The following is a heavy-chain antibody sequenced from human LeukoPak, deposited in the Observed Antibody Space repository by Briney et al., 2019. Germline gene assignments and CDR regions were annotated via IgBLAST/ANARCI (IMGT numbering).Heavy chain of an antibody. CDR2: INKSGST. CDR1: GGFFSGYY. CDR3: ARGTQDIVVVVSASPPLYYDCYYMDV. Sequence: SETLSHTCAVYGGFFSGYYWSWIRQPPGKGLEWMGEINKSGSTNYNLSLKSRVTISVDSSKTQDSLKMISVATANTAVYFCARGTQDIVVVVSASPPLYYDCYYMDVWGKGTTVTVSS. D-gene: IGHD2-15*01. V-gene: IGHV4-34*01. J-gene: IGHJ6*03.